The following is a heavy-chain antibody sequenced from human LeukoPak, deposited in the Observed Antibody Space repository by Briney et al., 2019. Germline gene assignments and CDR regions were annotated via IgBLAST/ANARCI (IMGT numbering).Heavy chain of an antibody. CDR3: ARRGGHSWDVGNWFDP. D-gene: IGHD6-13*01. V-gene: IGHV4-39*01. CDR1: GESIRSTTF. Sequence: SETLSLTCSVSGESIRSTTFWGWIRQSPGMGLEWIASTSHAGISYYNPSLSSRVTVSADSSKNQFSLRLSPVTAADTAVYYCARRGGHSWDVGNWFDPWGQGTLVTVPS. CDR2: TSHAGIS. J-gene: IGHJ5*02.